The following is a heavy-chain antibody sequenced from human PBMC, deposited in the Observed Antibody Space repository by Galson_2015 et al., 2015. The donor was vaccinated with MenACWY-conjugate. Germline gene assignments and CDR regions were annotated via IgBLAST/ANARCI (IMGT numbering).Heavy chain of an antibody. V-gene: IGHV3-66*01. Sequence: SLRLSCAASGFTVSSNYMSWVRQAPGKGLEWVSVIYSGGRTYYADSVKGRFTISRDSSKNTLYLQMNSLRAEDTAVYYCARGAVGDGYKDGRGPIDYWGQGTLVTVSS. J-gene: IGHJ4*02. D-gene: IGHD5-24*01. CDR3: ARGAVGDGYKDGRGPIDY. CDR1: GFTVSSNY. CDR2: IYSGGRT.